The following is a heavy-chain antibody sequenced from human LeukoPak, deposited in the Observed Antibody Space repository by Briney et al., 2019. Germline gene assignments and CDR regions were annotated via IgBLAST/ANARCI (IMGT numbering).Heavy chain of an antibody. Sequence: GGSLRLSCAASGFTFSSYWMHWVRQVPGKGLVRVSRIQSDGSSPDYADSVKGRFTISRDNAKNTLYLQMNSLRAEDTAVYYCARGGSIDYWGQGTLVTVSA. CDR1: GFTFSSYW. D-gene: IGHD3-16*01. CDR3: ARGGSIDY. CDR2: IQSDGSSP. J-gene: IGHJ4*02. V-gene: IGHV3-74*01.